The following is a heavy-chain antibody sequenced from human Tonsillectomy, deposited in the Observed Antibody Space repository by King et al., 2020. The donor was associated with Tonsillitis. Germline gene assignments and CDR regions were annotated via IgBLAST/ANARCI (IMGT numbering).Heavy chain of an antibody. V-gene: IGHV4-30-4*01. J-gene: IGHJ5*02. CDR1: GGSISSGHYY. D-gene: IGHD2-21*02. Sequence: VQLQESGPRLVKPSQTLSLTCTVSGGSISSGHYYWSWIRQPPGKGLEWIGYIYYSGITTYNPSLKSRVLISVDTSKNQFSLRLSSVTAADTAVYYCARTPKASYCGGDCRGWFDPWGQGTLVTVSS. CDR3: ARTPKASYCGGDCRGWFDP. CDR2: IYYSGIT.